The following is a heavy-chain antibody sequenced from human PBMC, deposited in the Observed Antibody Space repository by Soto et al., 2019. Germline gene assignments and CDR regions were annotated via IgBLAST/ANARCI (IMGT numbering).Heavy chain of an antibody. CDR2: IYYSGST. CDR3: ARLKLDSSSWFRDYYYGMDV. J-gene: IGHJ6*02. V-gene: IGHV4-39*01. D-gene: IGHD6-13*01. Sequence: SETLSLTCTVSGGSISSSSYYWGWIRQPPGKGLEWIGSIYYSGSTYYNPSLKSRVTISVDTSKNQFSLKLSSVTAADTAVYYCARLKLDSSSWFRDYYYGMDVWGQGTKVTVSS. CDR1: GGSISSSSYY.